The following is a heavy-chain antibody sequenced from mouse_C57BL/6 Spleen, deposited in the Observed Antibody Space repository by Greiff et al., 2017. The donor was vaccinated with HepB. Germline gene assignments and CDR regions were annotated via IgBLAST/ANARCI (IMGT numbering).Heavy chain of an antibody. V-gene: IGHV1-80*01. CDR1: GYAFSSYW. Sequence: VKLQESGAELVKPGASVKISCKASGYAFSSYWMNWVKQRPGKGLEWIGQIYPGDGDTNYNGKFKGKATLTADKSSSTAYMQLSSLTSEDSAVYFCARSYYGNYPFDYWGQGTTRTVSS. CDR2: IYPGDGDT. CDR3: ARSYYGNYPFDY. D-gene: IGHD2-1*01. J-gene: IGHJ2*01.